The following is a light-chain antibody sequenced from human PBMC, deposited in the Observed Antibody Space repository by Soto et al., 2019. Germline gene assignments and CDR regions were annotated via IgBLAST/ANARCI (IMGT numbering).Light chain of an antibody. CDR2: AIS. Sequence: DIQMTQSPSSLSASVGDSVTITCRASQSITNYLNWYQQKPGKAPKLLMYAISTLQSGVPSRFGGSGSGTEFTLTISSLQPDDFATYYCQQSYSTPYTFGQGTKVDIK. V-gene: IGKV1-39*01. CDR1: QSITNY. CDR3: QQSYSTPYT. J-gene: IGKJ2*01.